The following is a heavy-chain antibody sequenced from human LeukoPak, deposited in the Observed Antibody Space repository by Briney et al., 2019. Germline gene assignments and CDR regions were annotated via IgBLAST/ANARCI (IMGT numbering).Heavy chain of an antibody. J-gene: IGHJ3*02. CDR3: ARRTTVVTHYAFDI. D-gene: IGHD4-23*01. V-gene: IGHV4-59*12. Sequence: PSETLSLTCTVSGGSISSYYWSWIRQPPGKGLEWIGYIYYSGSTYYNPSLKSRVTISVDTSKNQFSLKLSSVTAADTAVYYCARRTTVVTHYAFDIWGQGTMVTVSS. CDR1: GGSISSYY. CDR2: IYYSGST.